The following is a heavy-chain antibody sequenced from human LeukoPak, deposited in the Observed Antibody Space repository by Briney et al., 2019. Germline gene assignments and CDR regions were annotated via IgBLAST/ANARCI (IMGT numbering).Heavy chain of an antibody. CDR1: GFTFSSYA. J-gene: IGHJ4*02. CDR2: ISGSGGST. CDR3: AKDKGIAVAGGVWGFDY. Sequence: PGGSLRLSCAAPGFTFSSYAMSWVRQAPGKGLEWVSAISGSGGSTYYADSVKGRFTISRDNSKNTLYLQMNSLRAEDTAVYYCAKDKGIAVAGGVWGFDYWGQGTLVTVSS. D-gene: IGHD6-19*01. V-gene: IGHV3-23*01.